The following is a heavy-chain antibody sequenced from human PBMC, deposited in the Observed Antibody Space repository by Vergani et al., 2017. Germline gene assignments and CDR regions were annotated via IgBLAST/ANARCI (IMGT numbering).Heavy chain of an antibody. J-gene: IGHJ4*02. V-gene: IGHV3-74*01. Sequence: EVQLVESGGGLVQPGGSLRLSCAASGFTFSSYWMHWVRQAPGKGLVWVSRINSDGSSTSYADSVKGRFTISRDNAKNTLYLQMNSLRAEDTAVYYCARGYLGSSWSYYFDYWGQGTLVTVSS. CDR2: INSDGSST. CDR3: ARGYLGSSWSYYFDY. D-gene: IGHD6-13*01. CDR1: GFTFSSYW.